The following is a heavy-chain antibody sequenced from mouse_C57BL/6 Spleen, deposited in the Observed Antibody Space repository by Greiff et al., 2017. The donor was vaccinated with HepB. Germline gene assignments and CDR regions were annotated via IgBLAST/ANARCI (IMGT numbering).Heavy chain of an antibody. D-gene: IGHD1-1*01. V-gene: IGHV6-6*01. CDR2: IRNKANNHAT. Sequence: EVQGVESGGGLVQPGGSMKLSCAASGFTFSDAWMDWVRQSPEKGLEWVAEIRNKANNHATYYAESVKGRFTISRDDSKSSVYLQMNSLRAEDTGIYYCTGGSSYYFDYWGQGTTLTVSS. J-gene: IGHJ2*01. CDR1: GFTFSDAW. CDR3: TGGSSYYFDY.